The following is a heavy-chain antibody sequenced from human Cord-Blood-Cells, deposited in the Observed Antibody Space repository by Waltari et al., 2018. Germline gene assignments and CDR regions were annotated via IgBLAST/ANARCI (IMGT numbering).Heavy chain of an antibody. V-gene: IGHV3-74*01. CDR2: INRDGSST. D-gene: IGHD3-10*01. J-gene: IGHJ4*02. CDR3: ARSNYYGSGSYYY. CDR1: GFTFSSYW. Sequence: EVQLVESGGGLVQPGGSLRLSCAASGFTFSSYWMHWVRQAPGRGLVWASRINRDGSSTSYADSVKGRFTISRDNAKNTLYLQMNSLRAEDTAVYYCARSNYYGSGSYYYWGQGTLVTVSS.